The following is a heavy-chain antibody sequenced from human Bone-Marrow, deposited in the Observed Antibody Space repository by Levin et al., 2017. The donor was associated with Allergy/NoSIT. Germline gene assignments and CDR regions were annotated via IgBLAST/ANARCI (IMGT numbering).Heavy chain of an antibody. CDR2: IYNSSGTI. Sequence: GESLKISCATSGFTFSSYSMNWVRQAPGKGLEWVSYIYNSSGTIYYADSVKGRFTISRDNAKKALYLQMSSLRVKDTAVYYCVRGLPDYWGQGTLVTVSS. CDR1: GFTFSSYS. J-gene: IGHJ4*02. V-gene: IGHV3-48*01. CDR3: VRGLPDY.